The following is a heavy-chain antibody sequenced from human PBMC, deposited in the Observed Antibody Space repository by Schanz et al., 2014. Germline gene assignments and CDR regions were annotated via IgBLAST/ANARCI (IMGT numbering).Heavy chain of an antibody. Sequence: QVQLQQWGAGLLKPSETLSLTCAVYGGSFSGYYWTWIRQPPGKGLEWIGEIHHSGSTNYNPSLKSGVTKSMDTSKNQFSLKLSSVTAADTAVYYCARGEWSTSQFDYWGHGTLVTVSS. D-gene: IGHD2-2*01. CDR3: ARGEWSTSQFDY. V-gene: IGHV4-34*01. CDR1: GGSFSGYY. CDR2: IHHSGST. J-gene: IGHJ4*01.